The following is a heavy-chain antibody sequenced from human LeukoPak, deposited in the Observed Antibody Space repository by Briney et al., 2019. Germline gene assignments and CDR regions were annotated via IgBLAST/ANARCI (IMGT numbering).Heavy chain of an antibody. CDR1: GFTFLTYA. CDR2: IRDSGAST. V-gene: IGHV3-23*01. CDR3: ARGVAISSSGWYDTFDY. D-gene: IGHD6-19*01. J-gene: IGHJ4*02. Sequence: GGSLRLSCAASGFTFLTYAMSWVRQAPGKGLQWVSVIRDSGASTYYADSVKGRFTISRDNAKNTLYLQMGSLRADDMAVYYCARGVAISSSGWYDTFDYWGQGALVTISS.